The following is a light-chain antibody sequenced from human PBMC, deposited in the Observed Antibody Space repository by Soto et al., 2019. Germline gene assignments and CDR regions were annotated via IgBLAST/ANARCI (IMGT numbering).Light chain of an antibody. Sequence: QSALTQPRSVSGSPGQSVTISCTGTSSDVGGYNYVSWYQQHSGKAPKFMIYDVSKRPSGVPDRFSGSKSGNTASLTISGLQAEDEADYYCCSYAGSYRYVFGTGTKLTLL. CDR1: SSDVGGYNY. CDR2: DVS. CDR3: CSYAGSYRYV. J-gene: IGLJ1*01. V-gene: IGLV2-11*01.